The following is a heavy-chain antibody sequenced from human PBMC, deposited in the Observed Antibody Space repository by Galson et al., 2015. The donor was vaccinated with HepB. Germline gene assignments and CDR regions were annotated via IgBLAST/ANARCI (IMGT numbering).Heavy chain of an antibody. D-gene: IGHD3-10*01. CDR1: GDSVSSNSAA. CDR3: AREERVRGVIIPFDY. V-gene: IGHV6-1*01. Sequence: AISGDSVSSNSAAWNWIRQSPSRGLEWLGRTYYRSKWYHDYAVSVKSRITINPDTSKNQFSLHLNSVTPEDTAVYYCAREERVRGVIIPFDYWGQGTLVTVSS. CDR2: TYYRSKWYH. J-gene: IGHJ4*02.